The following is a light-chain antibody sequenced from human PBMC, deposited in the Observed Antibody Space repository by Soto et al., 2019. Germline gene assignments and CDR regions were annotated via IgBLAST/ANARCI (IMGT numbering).Light chain of an antibody. CDR3: AAWDDSLNGPI. V-gene: IGLV1-44*01. Sequence: QSVLTQSPSASGTPGQRVTISCSGSSSNIGSNIVNWYQQLPGTAPKLLIFSDYQRPSGVPARFSGSKSGTSASLVISGLQSEDEADYYCAAWDDSLNGPIFGGGTKLTVL. J-gene: IGLJ2*01. CDR1: SSNIGSNI. CDR2: SDY.